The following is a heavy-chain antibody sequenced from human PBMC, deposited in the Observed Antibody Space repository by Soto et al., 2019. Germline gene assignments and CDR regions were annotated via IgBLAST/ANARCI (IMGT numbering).Heavy chain of an antibody. J-gene: IGHJ5*02. CDR1: GGSFSGYY. D-gene: IGHD6-13*01. V-gene: IGHV4-34*01. Sequence: SETLSLTCAVSGGSFSGYYWSWIRQPPGKGLEWIGEINHSGSTNYNPSLKSRVTISVDTSKNQFSLKLSSVTAADKAVYYCARGGSSSWYRNNWFDPWGQGTLVTVSS. CDR2: INHSGST. CDR3: ARGGSSSWYRNNWFDP.